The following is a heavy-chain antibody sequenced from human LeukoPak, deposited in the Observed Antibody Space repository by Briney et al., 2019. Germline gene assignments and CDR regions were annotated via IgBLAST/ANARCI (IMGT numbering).Heavy chain of an antibody. CDR2: IWYDGGNK. CDR3: VRNQGAGISYFDF. Sequence: GGSLRLSCAASGFLFSSYSIHWARQAPGKGLEWVAAIWYDGGNKYYADSVRGRFTISRDNSKNTVYLQMNSLRVEDTAIYYCVRNQGAGISYFDFWGQGTQVTVSS. D-gene: IGHD1-14*01. V-gene: IGHV3-33*01. CDR1: GFLFSSYS. J-gene: IGHJ4*02.